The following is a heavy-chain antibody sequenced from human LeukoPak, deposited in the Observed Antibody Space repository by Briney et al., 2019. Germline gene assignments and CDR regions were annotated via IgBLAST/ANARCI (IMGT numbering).Heavy chain of an antibody. J-gene: IGHJ4*02. CDR3: ARRTMWDTNGWLSPDY. V-gene: IGHV1-8*01. CDR2: MNPNSGNT. D-gene: IGHD6-19*01. CDR1: GYTFTSYD. Sequence: ASVKVSCKASGYTFTSYDINWVRQATGQGLEWMGWMNPNSGNTGYAQMFQGRVTMTRNTSISTAYMELSSLRSEDTAVYYCARRTMWDTNGWLSPDYWGQGTLVTVSS.